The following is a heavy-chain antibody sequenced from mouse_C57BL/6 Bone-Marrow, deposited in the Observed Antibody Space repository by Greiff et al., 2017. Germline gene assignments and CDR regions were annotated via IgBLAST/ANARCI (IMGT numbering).Heavy chain of an antibody. D-gene: IGHD2-5*01. CDR1: GYTFTSYW. V-gene: IGHV1-64*01. J-gene: IGHJ4*01. CDR2: IHPNSGST. Sequence: QVQLQQPGAELVKPGASVKLSCKASGYTFTSYWMHWVKQRPGQGLEWIGMIHPNSGSTNYNEKVKSKATLTVDNSSSTAYMQLSSLTSEDSAVYYCARRGYDSKRARDYWGQGTSVTVSS. CDR3: ARRGYDSKRARDY.